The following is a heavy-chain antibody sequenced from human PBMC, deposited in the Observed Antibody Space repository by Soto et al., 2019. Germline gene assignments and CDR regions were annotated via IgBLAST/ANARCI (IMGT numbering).Heavy chain of an antibody. CDR2: ISSSGGYI. D-gene: IGHD4-4*01. J-gene: IGHJ6*02. V-gene: IGHV3-21*05. Sequence: EVQLVESGGGLVQPGGSLRLSCAASGFTFSSYSMNWVRQAPGKGLEWVSYISSSGGYIYYADSVKGRFTISRDNAKNSLYLQMNSLRAEDTAVYYCARDLGEDYSNYRGHSYGLDVWGQGTTVTVSS. CDR3: ARDLGEDYSNYRGHSYGLDV. CDR1: GFTFSSYS.